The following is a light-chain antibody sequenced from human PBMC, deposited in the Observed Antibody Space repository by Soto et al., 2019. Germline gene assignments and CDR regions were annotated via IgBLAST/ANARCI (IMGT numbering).Light chain of an antibody. CDR2: AAS. CDR3: QEHNGDLPVA. V-gene: IGKV1-27*01. CDR1: QPIDQS. Sequence: DIQMTQSPSSLSASVGDRVTITCRASQPIDQSVAWYQQKPGQVPKLLIYAASTLHSGVPSRFSGSGSGAHFTLTITGLQPEDVATYYCQEHNGDLPVAFGPGTTVDV. J-gene: IGKJ3*01.